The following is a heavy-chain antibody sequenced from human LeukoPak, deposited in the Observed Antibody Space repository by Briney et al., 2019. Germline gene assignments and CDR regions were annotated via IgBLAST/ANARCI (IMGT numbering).Heavy chain of an antibody. CDR1: GFTFSSYG. V-gene: IGHV3-30*02. Sequence: GGSLRLSCAASGFTFSSYGMHWVRQAPGKGLEWVAFIRYDGSNKYYADSVKGRFTISRDNSKNTLYLQMNSLRAEDTAVYYCAKQAFGDYLYYFDHWGQGTLVTVSS. CDR3: AKQAFGDYLYYFDH. D-gene: IGHD4-17*01. CDR2: IRYDGSNK. J-gene: IGHJ4*02.